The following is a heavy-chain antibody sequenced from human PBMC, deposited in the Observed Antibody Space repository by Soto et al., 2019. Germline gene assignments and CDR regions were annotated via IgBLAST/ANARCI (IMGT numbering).Heavy chain of an antibody. J-gene: IGHJ6*02. CDR1: GGSISSGGYY. CDR2: IYYSGST. Sequence: SETLSLTCTVSGGSISSGGYYWSWIRQHPGKGLEWIGYIYYSGSTYYNPSLKSRVTISVDTSKNQFSLKLSSVTAADTAVYYCARDCRDSYGWVYYGMDVWGQGTTVTVSS. V-gene: IGHV4-31*03. CDR3: ARDCRDSYGWVYYGMDV. D-gene: IGHD5-18*01.